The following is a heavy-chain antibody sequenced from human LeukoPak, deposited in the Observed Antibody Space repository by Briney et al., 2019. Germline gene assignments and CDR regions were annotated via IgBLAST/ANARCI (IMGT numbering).Heavy chain of an antibody. V-gene: IGHV4-34*01. CDR1: GGFFGGDY. J-gene: IGHJ6*03. CDR3: ASLRRQPYYYYYYMDV. D-gene: IGHD4-17*01. CDR2: MNHSGST. Sequence: SETLSLTCAVDGGFFGGDYWSWIRQPPGKGLEWIGEMNHSGSTNYNPSLKSRVTISVDTSKNLFSRKLSSVTAADTAVYYCASLRRQPYYYYYYMDVWGKGTTVTVSS.